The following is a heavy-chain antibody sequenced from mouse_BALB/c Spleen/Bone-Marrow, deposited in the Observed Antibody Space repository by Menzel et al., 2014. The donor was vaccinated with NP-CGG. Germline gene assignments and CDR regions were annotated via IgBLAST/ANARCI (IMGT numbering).Heavy chain of an antibody. Sequence: EVKLVESGGGLVQPGGSRKLSCAASGFTFSSFGMHWVRQAPEKGLGWVAYISSGSSTIYYADTVKGRFTISRDNPKNTLFLQMTSLRSEDTAMYYCARTTYYAMDYWGQGTSVTVSS. CDR3: ARTTYYAMDY. D-gene: IGHD2-12*01. CDR1: GFTFSSFG. V-gene: IGHV5-17*02. CDR2: ISSGSSTI. J-gene: IGHJ4*01.